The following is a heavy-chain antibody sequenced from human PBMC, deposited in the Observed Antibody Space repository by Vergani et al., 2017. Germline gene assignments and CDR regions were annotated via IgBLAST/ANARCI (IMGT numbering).Heavy chain of an antibody. CDR3: ARDAGDY. CDR2: TYPTGIT. J-gene: IGHJ4*02. CDR1: GDSIRGPYYY. V-gene: IGHV4-30-4*01. Sequence: QVQLQESGPGLVKPSQTLSITCSVSGDSIRGPYYYWSWIRQPPGKGLWWISYTYPTGITHSNLSLKSRVTISMDPSKNQFSLKLTSVTAADTALYYCARDAGDYWGQGILVTVSS.